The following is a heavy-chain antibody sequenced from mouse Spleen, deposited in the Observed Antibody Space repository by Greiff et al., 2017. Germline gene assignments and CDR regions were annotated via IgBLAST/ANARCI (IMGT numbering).Heavy chain of an antibody. Sequence: VQLQQPGAELVMPGASVKLSCKASGYTFTSYWMHWVKQRPGQGLEWIGEIDPSDSYTNYNQKFKGKATLTVDKSSSTAYMQLSSLTSEDSAVYYCARWGLLDYWGQGTTLTVSS. CDR2: IDPSDSYT. V-gene: IGHV1-69*01. D-gene: IGHD1-1*01. J-gene: IGHJ2*01. CDR3: ARWGLLDY. CDR1: GYTFTSYW.